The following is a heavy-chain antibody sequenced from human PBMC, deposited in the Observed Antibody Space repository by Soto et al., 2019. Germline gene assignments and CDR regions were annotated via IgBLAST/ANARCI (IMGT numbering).Heavy chain of an antibody. CDR3: AKLMVGGDHGPWYFDL. D-gene: IGHD2-21*02. CDR2: ISYDGSNK. V-gene: IGHV3-30*18. Sequence: QVQLVESGGGVVQPGRSLRLSCAASGFTFSSYGMHWVRQAPGKGLEWVAVISYDGSNKYYADSVKGRFTISRDNSKNTLYLQMNSLRAEDTAVYYCAKLMVGGDHGPWYFDLWGRGTLVTVSS. J-gene: IGHJ2*01. CDR1: GFTFSSYG.